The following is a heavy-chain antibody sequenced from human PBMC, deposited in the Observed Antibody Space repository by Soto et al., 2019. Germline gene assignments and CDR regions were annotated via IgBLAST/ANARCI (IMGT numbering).Heavy chain of an antibody. D-gene: IGHD3-22*01. CDR3: ARTLPDYYDSSGYPPAPAAFXI. Sequence: PSETLSLTCAVSGGSISSGGYSWSWIRQPPWKGLEWIGYIYHSGSTYYNPSLKSRVTISVDRSKNQFSLKLSSVTAADTAVYYCARTLPDYYDSSGYPPAPAAFXIWGQGTMVT. CDR2: IYHSGST. V-gene: IGHV4-30-2*01. J-gene: IGHJ3*02. CDR1: GGSISSGGYS.